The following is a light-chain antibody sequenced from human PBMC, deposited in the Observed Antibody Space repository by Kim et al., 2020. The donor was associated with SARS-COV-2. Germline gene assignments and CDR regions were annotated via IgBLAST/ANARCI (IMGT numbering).Light chain of an antibody. Sequence: ASVGERVTITCRARQDIRNDLGWYQQNQGRAPKRLIYGASSLQSGVPSRFSGSGSETEFTLTISSVQPEDFATYFCLQHSTYPITFGQGTRLEIK. CDR1: QDIRND. CDR3: LQHSTYPIT. V-gene: IGKV1-17*01. J-gene: IGKJ5*01. CDR2: GAS.